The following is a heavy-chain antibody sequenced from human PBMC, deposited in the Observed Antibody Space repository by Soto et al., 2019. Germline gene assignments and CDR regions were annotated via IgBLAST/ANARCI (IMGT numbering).Heavy chain of an antibody. CDR3: AAEGYCSGGSCYGYPY. Sequence: PSETLSLTCTVSGGSISSGDYYWSWIRHPPGKGLEWIGYIYYSGSTYYNPSLKSRVTISVDTSKNQSSLKLSSVTAADTAVYYCAAEGYCSGGSCYGYPYWGQGTLVTVSS. J-gene: IGHJ4*02. CDR1: GGSISSGDYY. CDR2: IYYSGST. D-gene: IGHD2-15*01. V-gene: IGHV4-30-4*01.